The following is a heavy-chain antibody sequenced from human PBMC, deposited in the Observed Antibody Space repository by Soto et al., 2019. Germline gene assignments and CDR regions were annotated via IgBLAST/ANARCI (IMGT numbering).Heavy chain of an antibody. CDR1: GFTFSSYG. J-gene: IGHJ4*02. V-gene: IGHV3-23*01. D-gene: IGHD1-26*01. CDR3: TTNSGSYESGY. CDR2: ISGSGGST. Sequence: PGGSLRLSCAASGFTFSSYGMSWVRQAPGKGLEWVSGISGSGGSTYYADSVKGRFTISRDNSKNTLYLQMNSLRAEVTAVYYCTTNSGSYESGYWGQGTLVTVSS.